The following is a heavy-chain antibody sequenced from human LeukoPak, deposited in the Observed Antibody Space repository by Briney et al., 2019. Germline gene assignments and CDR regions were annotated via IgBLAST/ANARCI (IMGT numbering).Heavy chain of an antibody. CDR1: GGSISSSSYY. D-gene: IGHD3-10*01. J-gene: IGHJ5*02. CDR3: ARDRAFVLLWFGEVGGWFDP. V-gene: IGHV4-39*07. Sequence: PSETLSLTCTVSGGSISSSSYYWGWIRQPPGKGLEWIGSIYYSGSTYYNPSLKSRVTISVDTSKNQFSLKLSSVTAADTAVYYCARDRAFVLLWFGEVGGWFDPWGQGTLVTVSS. CDR2: IYYSGST.